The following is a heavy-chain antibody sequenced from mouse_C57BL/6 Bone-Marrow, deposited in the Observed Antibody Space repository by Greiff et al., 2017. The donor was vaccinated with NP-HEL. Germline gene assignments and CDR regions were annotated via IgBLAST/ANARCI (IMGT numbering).Heavy chain of an antibody. CDR3: ARGVYGSSLWFAD. CDR2: INPSNGGT. CDR1: GYTFTSYW. V-gene: IGHV1-53*01. J-gene: IGHJ3*01. Sequence: QVQLQQPGTELVKPGASVKLSCKASGYTFTSYWMHWVKQRPGQGLEWIGNINPSNGGTHSNEKFTRTATLPVDKSSSTAYMQLSSLTSEDSAVYYCARGVYGSSLWFADWGQGTLVTVSA. D-gene: IGHD1-1*01.